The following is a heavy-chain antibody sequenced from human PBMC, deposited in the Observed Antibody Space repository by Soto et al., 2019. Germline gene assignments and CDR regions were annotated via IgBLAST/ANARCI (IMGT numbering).Heavy chain of an antibody. CDR1: GGSFSGYY. CDR3: ARRSGYYDILSYYYGMDV. Sequence: SETLSPTCAVYGGSFSGYYWSWIRQPPGKGLEWIGEINHSGSTNYNPSLKSRVTISVDTSKNQFSLKLSSVTAADTAVYYCARRSGYYDILSYYYGMDVWGQGTTVTVSS. V-gene: IGHV4-34*01. CDR2: INHSGST. D-gene: IGHD3-9*01. J-gene: IGHJ6*02.